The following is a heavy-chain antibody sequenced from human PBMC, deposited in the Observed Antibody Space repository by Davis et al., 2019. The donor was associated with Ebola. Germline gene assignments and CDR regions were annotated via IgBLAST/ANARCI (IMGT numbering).Heavy chain of an antibody. J-gene: IGHJ4*02. D-gene: IGHD3-3*01. CDR2: ISGSGGST. CDR1: GFTFSSYA. CDR3: AKWDRHLSGVPIFRGPFDY. Sequence: PGGSLRLSCAASGFTFSSYAMSWVRQAPGKGLEWVSAISGSGGSTYYADSVKGRFTISRDNSKNTLYLQMNSLRAEDTAVYYCAKWDRHLSGVPIFRGPFDYWGQGTLVTVSS. V-gene: IGHV3-23*01.